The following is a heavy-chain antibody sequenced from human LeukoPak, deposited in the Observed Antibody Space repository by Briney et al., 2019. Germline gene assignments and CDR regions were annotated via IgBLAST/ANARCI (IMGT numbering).Heavy chain of an antibody. CDR1: GYTFTSYA. Sequence: SVKVSCKASGYTFTSYAISWVRQAPGQGLEWMGGIIPIFGTANYAQKFQGRVTITTDESTSTAYMELSSLSSEDTAVYYCASIAARPVEYFQHWGQGTLVTVSS. V-gene: IGHV1-69*05. J-gene: IGHJ1*01. D-gene: IGHD6-6*01. CDR3: ASIAARPVEYFQH. CDR2: IIPIFGTA.